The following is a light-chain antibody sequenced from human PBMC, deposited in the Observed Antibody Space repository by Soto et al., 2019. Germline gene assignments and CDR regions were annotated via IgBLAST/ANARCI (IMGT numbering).Light chain of an antibody. Sequence: DIQMTQSPSSLSASVGDRVAITCRSSQSISDYLNWYQQKPGKALKLLIYGASNLQSGVPPRFMGSGSGSEFTLTISGLQPEDSAIYFCQHSYSLPLTFGPGTKVDI. V-gene: IGKV1-39*01. CDR2: GAS. CDR1: QSISDY. J-gene: IGKJ3*01. CDR3: QHSYSLPLT.